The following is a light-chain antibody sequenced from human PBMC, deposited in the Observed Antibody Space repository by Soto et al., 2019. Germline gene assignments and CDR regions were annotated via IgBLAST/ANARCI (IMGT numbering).Light chain of an antibody. J-gene: IGKJ5*01. CDR2: DAS. Sequence: ENVLTQSPATLSLSPGERATLSCRATQDVSRYLAWYQQKPGQSPRLLIYDASNRATGIPARFSGSGSETDFTLTISSLEPEDFAVYYCQHRMNWPLTFGQGTRLEIK. CDR3: QHRMNWPLT. V-gene: IGKV3-11*01. CDR1: QDVSRY.